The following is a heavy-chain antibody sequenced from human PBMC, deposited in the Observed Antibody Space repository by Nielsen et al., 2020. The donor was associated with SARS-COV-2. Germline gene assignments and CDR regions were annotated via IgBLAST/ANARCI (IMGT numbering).Heavy chain of an antibody. CDR1: GFTFNIYA. J-gene: IGHJ3*01. D-gene: IGHD3-10*01. CDR2: VSASGGST. CDR3: AKDGVVRGDALDL. V-gene: IGHV3-23*01. Sequence: GGSLRLSCAASGFTFNIYAMAWVRRAPGRGLQWVTGVSASGGSTYYTDSVKGRFSISRDNSKNTLFLQMNSLRVEDTALYYCAKDGVVRGDALDLWGQGTMVTVSS.